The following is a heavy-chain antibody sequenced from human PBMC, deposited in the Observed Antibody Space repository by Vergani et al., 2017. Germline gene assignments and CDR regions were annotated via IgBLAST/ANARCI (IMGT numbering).Heavy chain of an antibody. J-gene: IGHJ4*02. CDR2: INPGDSDT. CDR1: GYSFTSYW. CDR3: ARGSGSSWDPFDY. V-gene: IGHV5-51*03. D-gene: IGHD6-13*01. Sequence: EVQLVQSGAEVKTPGESLKISCKGSGYSFTSYWIGWVRQMPGKGLEWMGIINPGDSDTSYSPSFQGQVTISADKSISTAYLQWDSLKASDTAMYYCARGSGSSWDPFDYWGQGTLVTVSS.